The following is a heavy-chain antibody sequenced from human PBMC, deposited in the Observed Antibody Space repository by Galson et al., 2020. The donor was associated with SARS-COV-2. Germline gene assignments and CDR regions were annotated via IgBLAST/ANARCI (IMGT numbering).Heavy chain of an antibody. V-gene: IGHV1-2*02. CDR3: ARISFYYDSSGYLGFDY. CDR1: GYTFTGYY. D-gene: IGHD3-22*01. Sequence: ASVKVSCKASGYTFTGYYMHWVRQAPGQGLERMGWINPNSGGTNYAQKFQGRVTMTRDTSISTAYMELSRLRSDDTAVYYCARISFYYDSSGYLGFDYWGQGTLVTVSS. J-gene: IGHJ4*02. CDR2: INPNSGGT.